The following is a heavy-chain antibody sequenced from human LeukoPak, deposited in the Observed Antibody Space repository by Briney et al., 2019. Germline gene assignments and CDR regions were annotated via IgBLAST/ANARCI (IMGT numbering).Heavy chain of an antibody. CDR3: AKDEGPSVDGDYFDY. Sequence: SGGSLRLSCEASGFTFSTYSMDWVRQAPGKGLERVSGISGSGRSTYYADSVKGRFTISRDNSKNTLFLQMNTLRVEDMAIYYCAKDEGPSVDGDYFDYWGQGTLVTVSS. CDR1: GFTFSTYS. D-gene: IGHD3-10*01. CDR2: ISGSGRST. V-gene: IGHV3-23*01. J-gene: IGHJ4*02.